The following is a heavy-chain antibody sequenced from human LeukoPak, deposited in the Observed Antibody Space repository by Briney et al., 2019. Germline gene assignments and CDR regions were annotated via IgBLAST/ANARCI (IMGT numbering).Heavy chain of an antibody. V-gene: IGHV4-39*07. J-gene: IGHJ4*02. Sequence: SETLSLTCTVSGGSISSSSYYWGWIRQPPGKGLEWIGSIYYSGSTYYNPSLKSRVTISVDTSKNQFSLKLSSVTAADTAVYYCARGGDDSSGYYLSKEGYYFDYWGQGTLVTVSS. D-gene: IGHD3-22*01. CDR2: IYYSGST. CDR1: GGSISSSSYY. CDR3: ARGGDDSSGYYLSKEGYYFDY.